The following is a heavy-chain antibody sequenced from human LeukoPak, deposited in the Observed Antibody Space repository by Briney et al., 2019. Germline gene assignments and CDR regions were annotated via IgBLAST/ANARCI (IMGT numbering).Heavy chain of an antibody. D-gene: IGHD3-3*01. J-gene: IGHJ6*02. Sequence: ASVTVSFTASGYTFTINDINWVRQAPGQGLEWMGWMNPNSGNTGYAQKFQGRVTMTRNTSISTAYMELSSLRSEDTAVYYCARSPEILRFLEWLPPNYYYGMDVWGQGTTVTVSS. CDR2: MNPNSGNT. CDR1: GYTFTIND. CDR3: ARSPEILRFLEWLPPNYYYGMDV. V-gene: IGHV1-8*01.